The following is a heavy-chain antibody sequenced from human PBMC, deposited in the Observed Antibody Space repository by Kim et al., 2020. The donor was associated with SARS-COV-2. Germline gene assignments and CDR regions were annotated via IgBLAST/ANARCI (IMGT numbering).Heavy chain of an antibody. J-gene: IGHJ4*02. CDR1: GFTFSNYV. V-gene: IGHV3-30*18. D-gene: IGHD3-9*01. Sequence: GGSLRLSCAASGFTFSNYVMHWVRQAPGKGLEGVAVISYDGSDKYYADSVKGRFTISRDNSKNTLYLQMNSLRAEDTAVYYCAKVYNILTGYFDPSPFQYWGQGTLVTVSS. CDR2: ISYDGSDK. CDR3: AKVYNILTGYFDPSPFQY.